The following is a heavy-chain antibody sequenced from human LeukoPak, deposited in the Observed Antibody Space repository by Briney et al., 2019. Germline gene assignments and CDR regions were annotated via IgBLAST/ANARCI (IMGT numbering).Heavy chain of an antibody. CDR1: GFTFSGSA. J-gene: IGHJ6*02. Sequence: GGSLRLSCAASGFTFSGSAMHWVRQASGKGLEWVGRIRSKANSYATAYAASVKGRFTISRDDSKNTAYLQMNSLKTEDTAVYYCTRPSDTANYYGMDVWGQGTTVTASS. D-gene: IGHD5-18*01. CDR2: IRSKANSYAT. CDR3: TRPSDTANYYGMDV. V-gene: IGHV3-73*01.